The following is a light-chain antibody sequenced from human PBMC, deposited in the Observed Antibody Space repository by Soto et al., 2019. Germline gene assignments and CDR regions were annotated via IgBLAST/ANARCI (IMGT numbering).Light chain of an antibody. CDR3: QQYDNSRWT. Sequence: VMTQSPATLSVSPGEGATLSCRASQSVSSSYLAWYQQKPGQAPRLLIYGASRRATGIPDRFSGSGSGTDFTLTISRVEPEDFAVYNCQQYDNSRWTFGQGTKV. CDR1: QSVSSSY. J-gene: IGKJ1*01. V-gene: IGKV3-20*01. CDR2: GAS.